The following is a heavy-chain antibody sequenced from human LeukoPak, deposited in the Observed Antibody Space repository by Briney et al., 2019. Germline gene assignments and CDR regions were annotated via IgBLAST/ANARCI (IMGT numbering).Heavy chain of an antibody. Sequence: PGRSLRPSCTASGFTFGDYAMSWVRQAPGKGPEWVGFIRRKANGGTTEYAASVKGRFTISRDDSKSIAYLQMNSLKTEDTAVYYCTSGLYYDSWSDLFDYWGQGTLVTGSS. D-gene: IGHD3-3*01. V-gene: IGHV3-49*04. J-gene: IGHJ4*02. CDR3: TSGLYYDSWSDLFDY. CDR2: IRRKANGGTT. CDR1: GFTFGDYA.